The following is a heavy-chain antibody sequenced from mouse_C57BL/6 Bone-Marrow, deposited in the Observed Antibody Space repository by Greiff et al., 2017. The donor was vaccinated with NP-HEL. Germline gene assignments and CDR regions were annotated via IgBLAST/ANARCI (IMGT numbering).Heavy chain of an antibody. J-gene: IGHJ2*01. CDR2: ISYSGST. CDR1: GYTITSDY. CDR3: AGSYYKKDYLDY. V-gene: IGHV3-8*01. D-gene: IGHD2-12*01. Sequence: EVKVEESGPGLAKPSPSLSLSCSVTGYTITSDYWNWIRKFPGNKLEYMGYISYSGSTYNNPPHKSRISITRDTSKNQYYLKLNSVTAEDTATYYCAGSYYKKDYLDYWGQGTTLTVSS.